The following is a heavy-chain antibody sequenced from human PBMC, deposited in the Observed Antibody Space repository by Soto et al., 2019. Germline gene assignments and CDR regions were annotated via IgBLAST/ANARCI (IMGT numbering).Heavy chain of an antibody. V-gene: IGHV3-15*01. CDR2: IKSKTDGGTT. CDR3: TTTYSGYDSDY. CDR1: GFTFSNAW. J-gene: IGHJ4*02. Sequence: EVQLVESGGGLVKPGGSLRLSCAASGFTFSNAWMSWVRQAPGKGLEWVGRIKSKTDGGTTDYAAPVKGRFTISRDDSKITLYLQMNSLKTEDTAVYYCTTTYSGYDSDYWGQGTLVTVSS. D-gene: IGHD5-12*01.